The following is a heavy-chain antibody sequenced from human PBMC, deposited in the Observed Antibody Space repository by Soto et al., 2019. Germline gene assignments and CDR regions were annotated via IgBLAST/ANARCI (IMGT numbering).Heavy chain of an antibody. CDR3: ARVGRVATFEC. D-gene: IGHD5-12*01. J-gene: IGHJ4*02. CDR2: IYNSGNT. V-gene: IGHV4-61*01. Sequence: SDTLSLTCNVSGGSVRIGSYFWSWIRQPPGKGLEWIGYIYNSGNTKYNPSLKSRVTISADTSKNQFSLQLSSVTAADTAVEHCARVGRVATFECWGQGSLVTFS. CDR1: GGSVRIGSYF.